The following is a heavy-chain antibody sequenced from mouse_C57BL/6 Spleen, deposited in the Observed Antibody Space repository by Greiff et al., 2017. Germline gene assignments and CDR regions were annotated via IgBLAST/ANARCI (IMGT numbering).Heavy chain of an antibody. Sequence: EVQVEESGGGLVKPGGSLKLSCAASGFTFSSYAMSWVRQTPEKRLEWVATISDGGSYTYYPDNVKGRFTISRDNAKNNLYLQMSHLKSEDTAMYYCARGDYYGSSYGYFDGWGTGTTVTVSS. CDR3: ARGDYYGSSYGYFDG. CDR2: ISDGGSYT. J-gene: IGHJ1*03. CDR1: GFTFSSYA. V-gene: IGHV5-4*01. D-gene: IGHD1-1*01.